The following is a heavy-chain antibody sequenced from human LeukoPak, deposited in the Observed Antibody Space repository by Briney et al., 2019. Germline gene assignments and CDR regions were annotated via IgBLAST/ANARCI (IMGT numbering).Heavy chain of an antibody. CDR1: GFTFSSYG. CDR2: IRYDGSNK. Sequence: GGSLRLSCAASGFTFSSYGMHWARQAPGKGLEWVAFIRYDGSNKYYADSVKGRFTISRDNSKNTLYLQMNSLRAEDTAVYYCAKDGGHYDYVWGSYLDDYWGQGTLVTVSS. V-gene: IGHV3-30*02. CDR3: AKDGGHYDYVWGSYLDDY. J-gene: IGHJ4*02. D-gene: IGHD3-16*01.